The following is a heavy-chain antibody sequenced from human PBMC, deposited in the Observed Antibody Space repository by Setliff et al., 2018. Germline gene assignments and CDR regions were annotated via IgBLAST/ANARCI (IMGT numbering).Heavy chain of an antibody. D-gene: IGHD3-9*01. CDR3: ARPMYDILTGPPYGMDV. CDR1: GYTFINYE. J-gene: IGHJ6*02. CDR2: MNPNNGNT. V-gene: IGHV1-8*03. Sequence: ASVKVSCKASGYTFINYEINWVRQATGLGLEWMGGMNPNNGNTGYAQKFQGRVTITTDESTSTAYMELSSLRSEDTAVYYCARPMYDILTGPPYGMDVWGQGTTVTVSS.